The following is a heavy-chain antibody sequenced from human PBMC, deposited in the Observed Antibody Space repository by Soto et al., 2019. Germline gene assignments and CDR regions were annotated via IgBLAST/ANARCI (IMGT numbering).Heavy chain of an antibody. Sequence: QVYLVQSGVEVQKPGASVKVSCKASGYTFTNYGASWVRQAPGQGLEWMGWITGSTGDTNYAQKFQDRFAMTTDTSTDTAYMELRSLRADDTAVYYCARDKVGTAADFWGQGTLVTVSS. V-gene: IGHV1-18*01. CDR1: GYTFTNYG. CDR2: ITGSTGDT. D-gene: IGHD2-21*02. J-gene: IGHJ4*02. CDR3: ARDKVGTAADF.